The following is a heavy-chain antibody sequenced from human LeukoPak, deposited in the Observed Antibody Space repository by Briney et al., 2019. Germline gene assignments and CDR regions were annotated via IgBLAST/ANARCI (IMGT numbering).Heavy chain of an antibody. V-gene: IGHV4-59*01. CDR1: GGSISSYY. CDR3: ARETSQTGAHYMDV. CDR2: IYYSGST. Sequence: SETLSLTCTVSGGSISSYYWSWIRQPPGKGLEWIGYIYYSGSTSYKPSLKSRVTISVDTSKNQLSLKLSSVTAADTAVYYCARETSQTGAHYMDVWGKGTTVTISS. J-gene: IGHJ6*03. D-gene: IGHD3-10*01.